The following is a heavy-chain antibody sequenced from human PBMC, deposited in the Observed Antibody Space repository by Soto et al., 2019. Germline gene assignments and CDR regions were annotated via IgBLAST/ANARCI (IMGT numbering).Heavy chain of an antibody. J-gene: IGHJ4*02. V-gene: IGHV1-69*01. CDR3: ARGLLKDYDILTGYLDY. Sequence: QVQLVQSGAEVKKPGSSVKVSCKASGGTFSSYAISWVRQAPGQGLEWTGGIIPIFGTANYAQKFQGRVTITADESTSTAYMELSSLRSEDTAVYYCARGLLKDYDILTGYLDYWGQGTLVTVSS. D-gene: IGHD3-9*01. CDR2: IIPIFGTA. CDR1: GGTFSSYA.